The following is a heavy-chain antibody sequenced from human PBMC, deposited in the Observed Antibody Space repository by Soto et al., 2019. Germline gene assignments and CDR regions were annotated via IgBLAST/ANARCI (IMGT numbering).Heavy chain of an antibody. Sequence: QVQLVQSGAEVKKPGSSVKVSCKASGGTFSSYTISWVRQAPGQGLEWMGRIIPILGIANYAQKFQGRVTFPANKSTSPADMELSSLRAEGTAVYYCAGASPAAPHYYYYGMDVGGQGPTVTVSS. CDR2: IIPILGIA. V-gene: IGHV1-69*02. D-gene: IGHD2-2*01. CDR3: AGASPAAPHYYYYGMDV. J-gene: IGHJ6*02. CDR1: GGTFSSYT.